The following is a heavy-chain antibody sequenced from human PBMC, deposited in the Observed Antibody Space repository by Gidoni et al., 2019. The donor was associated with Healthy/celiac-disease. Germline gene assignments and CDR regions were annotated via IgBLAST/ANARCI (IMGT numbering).Heavy chain of an antibody. V-gene: IGHV3-30-3*01. D-gene: IGHD2-15*01. CDR2: ISYDGSNK. CDR1: GFTFSSYA. J-gene: IGHJ6*02. CDR3: ASWGDCSGGSCYYPPYYYYGMDV. Sequence: QVQLVESGGGVVQPGRSLRLSCAASGFTFSSYAMHWVRQAPGKGLEWVAVISYDGSNKYYADSVKGRFTISRDNSKNTLYLQMNSLRAEDTAVYYCASWGDCSGGSCYYPPYYYYGMDVWGQGTTVTVSS.